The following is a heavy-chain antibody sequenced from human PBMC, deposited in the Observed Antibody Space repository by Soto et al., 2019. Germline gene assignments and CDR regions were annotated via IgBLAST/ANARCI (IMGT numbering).Heavy chain of an antibody. Sequence: QVQLVQSGAEVKKPGSSVKVSCKASGGIFSTYAISWLRQAPGQGLEWMGGIIPIFGTPNYAQRVQGRVTITAEESTSTAYMELSRLRSEDTAVYYCARDRDDYGSGNYYNRIDFWGQGTLVTVSS. D-gene: IGHD3-10*01. CDR2: IIPIFGTP. J-gene: IGHJ4*02. CDR3: ARDRDDYGSGNYYNRIDF. CDR1: GGIFSTYA. V-gene: IGHV1-69*01.